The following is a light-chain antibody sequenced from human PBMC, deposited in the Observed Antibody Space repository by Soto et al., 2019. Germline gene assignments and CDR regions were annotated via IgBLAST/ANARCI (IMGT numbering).Light chain of an antibody. J-gene: IGKJ5*01. CDR3: QQYGSSSEIT. CDR1: QSVSSN. Sequence: ELVMTQSPATLSVSPGERATLSCRASQSVSSNLAWYQQKPGQTPRLIIYGASTRATGIPARFSGSGSGTEFTLTISGLEPEDSAVYYCQQYGSSSEITFGQGTRLEI. V-gene: IGKV3-15*01. CDR2: GAS.